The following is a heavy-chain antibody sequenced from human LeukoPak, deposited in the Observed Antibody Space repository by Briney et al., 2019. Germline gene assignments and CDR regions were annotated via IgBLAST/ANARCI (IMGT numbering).Heavy chain of an antibody. Sequence: ASVKASCKASGYTFTSYDINWVRQATGQGLEWMGWMNPNSGNTGYAQKFQGRVTMTRNTSISTAYMGLSSLRSEDTAVYYCARSFRYYDILTAHSEYGHWGQGTLVTVSS. V-gene: IGHV1-8*01. CDR1: GYTFTSYD. D-gene: IGHD3-9*01. J-gene: IGHJ4*02. CDR2: MNPNSGNT. CDR3: ARSFRYYDILTAHSEYGH.